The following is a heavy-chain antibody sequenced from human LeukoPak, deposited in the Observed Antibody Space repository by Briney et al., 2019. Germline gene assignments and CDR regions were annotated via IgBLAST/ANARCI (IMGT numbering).Heavy chain of an antibody. J-gene: IGHJ4*02. CDR1: GGSISSGGYY. V-gene: IGHV4-31*03. CDR3: ARSDFHSSGVDY. Sequence: PSETLSLTCTVSGGSISSGGYYWSWIRQHPGKGLEWIGYIYYSGSTYYNPSLKSRVTISVDTSKNQFSLKLSSVTAADTAVYYCARSDFHSSGVDYWGQGTLVTVSS. D-gene: IGHD6-19*01. CDR2: IYYSGST.